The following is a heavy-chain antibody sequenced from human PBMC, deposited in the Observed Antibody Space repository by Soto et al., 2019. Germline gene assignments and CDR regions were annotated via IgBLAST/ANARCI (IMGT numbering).Heavy chain of an antibody. V-gene: IGHV3-30*18. J-gene: IGHJ6*02. CDR3: AKESSSSSLYGMDV. Sequence: QVQLVESGGGVVQPGRSLRLSCAASGFTFSSYGMHWVRQAPGKGLEWVAVISYDGSNKYYADSVKGRFTISRDNSKNTLYLQMNSLRAEDTAVYYCAKESSSSSLYGMDVWGQGTTVTVSS. D-gene: IGHD6-6*01. CDR2: ISYDGSNK. CDR1: GFTFSSYG.